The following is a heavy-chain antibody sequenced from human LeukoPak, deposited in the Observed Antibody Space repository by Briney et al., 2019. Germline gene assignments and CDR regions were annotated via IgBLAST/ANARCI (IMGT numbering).Heavy chain of an antibody. J-gene: IGHJ5*02. CDR2: IYPGDSDT. V-gene: IGHV5-51*01. D-gene: IGHD5/OR15-5a*01. Sequence: GESLKISCKGSGYSFTNYRIGWVRQMPGKGLEWMGTIYPGDSDTRYSPSFQGQVTISVDKPISTAYLQWSSLKASDTAMYYCARRRTLRLDAFDPWGQGTLVTVSS. CDR3: ARRRTLRLDAFDP. CDR1: GYSFTNYR.